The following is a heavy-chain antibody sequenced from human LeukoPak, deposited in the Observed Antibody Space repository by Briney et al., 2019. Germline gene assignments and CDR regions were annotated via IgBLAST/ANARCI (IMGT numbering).Heavy chain of an antibody. CDR1: GYTFTSYY. D-gene: IGHD3-10*01. CDR3: ATLWFGEYPFDY. V-gene: IGHV1-46*01. J-gene: IGHJ4*02. CDR2: INPSGGST. Sequence: APVKVSCKASGYTFTSYYMHWVRQAPGQGLEWMGIINPSGGSTSYAQKFQGRVTMTRDTSTSTVYMELSSLRSEDAAVYYCATLWFGEYPFDYWGQGTLVTVSS.